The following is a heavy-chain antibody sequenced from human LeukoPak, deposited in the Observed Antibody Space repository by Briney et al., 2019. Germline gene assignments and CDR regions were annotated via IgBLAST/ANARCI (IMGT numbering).Heavy chain of an antibody. J-gene: IGHJ4*02. V-gene: IGHV4-59*08. CDR3: ARLPSGSYLFDY. Sequence: SETLSLTCTVSGGPISSYYWSWIRQPPGKGLEWIGYIYYSGSTNYNPSLKSRVTISVDTSKNQFSLKLSSVTAADTAVYYCARLPSGSYLFDYWGQGTLVTVSS. D-gene: IGHD1-26*01. CDR1: GGPISSYY. CDR2: IYYSGST.